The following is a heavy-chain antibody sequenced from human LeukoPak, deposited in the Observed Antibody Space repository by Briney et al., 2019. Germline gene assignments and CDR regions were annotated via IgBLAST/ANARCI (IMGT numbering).Heavy chain of an antibody. J-gene: IGHJ2*01. CDR3: ARLTGSPWYFDL. CDR2: IYYSGST. Sequence: SETLSLTCTVSGVSISSGGYYWSWIRQHPGKGLEWIGYIYYSGSTYYNPSLKSRVTISVDTSKNQFSLKLSSVTAADTAVYYCARLTGSPWYFDLWGRGTLVTVSS. CDR1: GVSISSGGYY. D-gene: IGHD1-14*01. V-gene: IGHV4-31*03.